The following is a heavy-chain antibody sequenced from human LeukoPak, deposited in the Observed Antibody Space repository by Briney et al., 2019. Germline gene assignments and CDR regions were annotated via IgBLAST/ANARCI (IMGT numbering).Heavy chain of an antibody. J-gene: IGHJ3*02. CDR3: AVPGAFDI. Sequence: GGSLRLSCAASGFTFSSYAMHWVRQAPGKGLEWVAVISYDGSNKYYADSVKGRFTISRDNSKNTLYLQMNSLRAEDTAVYYCAVPGAFDIWGQGTMVTVSS. CDR1: GFTFSSYA. CDR2: ISYDGSNK. V-gene: IGHV3-30-3*01. D-gene: IGHD1-1*01.